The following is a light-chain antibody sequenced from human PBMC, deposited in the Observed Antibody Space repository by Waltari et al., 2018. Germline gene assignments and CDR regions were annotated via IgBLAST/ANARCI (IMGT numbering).Light chain of an antibody. J-gene: IGLJ2*01. V-gene: IGLV3-25*03. CDR2: KDN. CDR3: QSADSSGTLKWF. Sequence: SSELTQPPSLSVSPGQTARITCSGDALPNQNTYWYQHKSGQAPLLMIYKDNQRTSGVPGGLSGSKSGTTVTLTVSGVQAEDEADYYCQSADSSGTLKWFFGGGTKLTVL. CDR1: ALPNQN.